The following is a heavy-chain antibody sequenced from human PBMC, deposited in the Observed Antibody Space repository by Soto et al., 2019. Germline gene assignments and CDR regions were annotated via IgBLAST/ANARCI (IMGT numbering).Heavy chain of an antibody. J-gene: IGHJ6*02. Sequence: GGSLRLSCAPSGITLSSYAMSWVRQAPGKGLEWVSAISGSGGSTYYADSVRGRFTISRDNSKNTLYLQMNSLRAEDTAVYYCAKRDAELDDAYYYYGMDVWGQGTTVTLSS. CDR3: AKRDAELDDAYYYYGMDV. V-gene: IGHV3-23*01. D-gene: IGHD1-1*01. CDR1: GITLSSYA. CDR2: ISGSGGST.